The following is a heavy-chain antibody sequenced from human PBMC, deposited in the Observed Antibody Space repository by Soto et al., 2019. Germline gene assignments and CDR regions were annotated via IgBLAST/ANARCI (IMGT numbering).Heavy chain of an antibody. J-gene: IGHJ4*02. CDR3: AREGRGKKAGYNGLVSLGY. CDR2: IIPIFNST. CDR1: GSRFSNYV. V-gene: IGHV1-69*06. D-gene: IGHD2-2*02. Sequence: SVKVSCKVSGSRFSNYVVSWVRQAPGHGLEWLGRIIPIFNSTKYAQSFQGRVTITADKSTSTASLELSSLRSDDTAVYYCAREGRGKKAGYNGLVSLGYWGQGTLVTVSS.